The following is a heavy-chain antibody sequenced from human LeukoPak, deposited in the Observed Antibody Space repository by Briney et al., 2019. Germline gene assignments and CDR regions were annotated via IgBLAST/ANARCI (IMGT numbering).Heavy chain of an antibody. J-gene: IGHJ4*02. V-gene: IGHV3-23*01. CDR1: GFTFSSYA. CDR3: AKSSYYDKSGCYSHFFDS. CDR2: ISGSGGST. D-gene: IGHD3-22*01. Sequence: GGSLRLSCAASGFTFSSYAMTWVRQAPGKGLEWVSGISGSGGSTYYADSVKGRFTISRDNSKNTLHLQMNSLRGEDTAVYFCAKSSYYDKSGCYSHFFDSWGQGTLVTVSS.